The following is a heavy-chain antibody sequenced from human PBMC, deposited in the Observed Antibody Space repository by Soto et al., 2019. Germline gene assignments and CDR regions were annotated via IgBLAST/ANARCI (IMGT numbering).Heavy chain of an antibody. CDR1: GYTFTSYG. CDR3: VRRYYDSSGYSSAFDI. V-gene: IGHV1-18*01. D-gene: IGHD3-22*01. CDR2: ISAYNGNT. Sequence: ASVKVSCKASGYTFTSYGISWVRPAPGQGLEWMGWISAYNGNTNYAQKLQDRVTMTTDISTSTAYMELSSLRSEDTAVYYCVRRYYDSSGYSSAFDIWGQGTMVTVSS. J-gene: IGHJ3*02.